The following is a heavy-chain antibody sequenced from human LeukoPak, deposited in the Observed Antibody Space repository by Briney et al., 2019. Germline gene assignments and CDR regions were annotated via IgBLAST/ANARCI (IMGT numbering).Heavy chain of an antibody. CDR1: GFTFSSYW. D-gene: IGHD3-3*01. CDR2: IKQDGSEK. Sequence: GGSLRLSCAASGFTFSSYWMSWVRQAPGKGLEWVANIKQDGSEKDYVDSVKGRFTISRDNAKNSLYLQMNSLRAEDTAVYYCARGYDFWSGYGAFDIWGQGTMVTVSS. J-gene: IGHJ3*02. V-gene: IGHV3-7*01. CDR3: ARGYDFWSGYGAFDI.